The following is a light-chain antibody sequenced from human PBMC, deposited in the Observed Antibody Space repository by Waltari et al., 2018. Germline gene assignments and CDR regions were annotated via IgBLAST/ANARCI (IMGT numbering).Light chain of an antibody. Sequence: IQLTQSPSSLSASVGDRVPTTCRASQGISNYLALYQQKPVKAPKLLIYAASTLQSGVPSRFSGSGSGTDFTLTISSLQPEDFATYYCQQLNSYQWTFGQGTKVEIK. CDR1: QGISNY. J-gene: IGKJ1*01. CDR2: AAS. V-gene: IGKV1-9*01. CDR3: QQLNSYQWT.